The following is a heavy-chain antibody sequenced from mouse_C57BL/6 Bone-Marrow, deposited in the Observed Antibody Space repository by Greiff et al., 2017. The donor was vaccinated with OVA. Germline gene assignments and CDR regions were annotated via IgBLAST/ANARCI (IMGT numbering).Heavy chain of an antibody. V-gene: IGHV1-4*01. CDR3: ARYGYDWYFDV. CDR1: GYTFTSYT. CDR2: INPSSGYT. J-gene: IGHJ1*03. D-gene: IGHD2-2*01. Sequence: QVQLQQSGAELARPGASVKMSCKASGYTFTSYTMHWVKQRPGQGLEWIGYINPSSGYTKYNQKFKDKATLTADKSSSTAYMQLSSLTSEDSAVYYGARYGYDWYFDVWGTGTTVTVSS.